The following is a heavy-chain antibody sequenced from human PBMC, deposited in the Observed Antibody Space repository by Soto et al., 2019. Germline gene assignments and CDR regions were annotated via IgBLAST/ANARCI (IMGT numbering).Heavy chain of an antibody. CDR2: INADGATT. CDR3: ARPQFSSPSLYIDV. J-gene: IGHJ6*04. D-gene: IGHD6-6*01. Sequence: EVQLVESGGGLVQPGGSLTLSCVASGFTLSTYWMRWVRQAPGKGLGWVSRINADGATTYYVDSVRGRFTASRDNAKNTRYLHMNRLPTDETAVYYCARPQFSSPSLYIDVFGKRAVVSVSS. CDR1: GFTLSTYW. V-gene: IGHV3-74*01.